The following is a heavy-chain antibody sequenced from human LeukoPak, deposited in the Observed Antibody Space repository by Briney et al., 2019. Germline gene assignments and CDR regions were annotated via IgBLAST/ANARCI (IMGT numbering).Heavy chain of an antibody. CDR2: IYSGGST. D-gene: IGHD5-18*01. CDR3: ARSPTAKYYYYGMDV. V-gene: IGHV3-53*01. CDR1: GFTFSSYA. Sequence: GGSLRLSCAASGFTFSSYALSWVRQAPGKGLEWVSVIYSGGSTYYADSVKGRFTISRDNSKNTLYLQMNSLRAEDTAVYYCARSPTAKYYYYGMDVWGQGTTVTVSS. J-gene: IGHJ6*02.